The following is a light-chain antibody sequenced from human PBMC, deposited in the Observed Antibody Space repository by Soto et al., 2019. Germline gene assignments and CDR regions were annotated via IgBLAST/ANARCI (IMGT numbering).Light chain of an antibody. J-gene: IGKJ1*01. V-gene: IGKV1-5*03. CDR1: QTISSW. Sequence: DIQMTQSPSTLSGSVGDRVTITCRASQTISSWLAWYQQKPGKAPKLLIYKASTLKSGVPSRFSGSGSGTELTITISSLQTDDCESYYCQQYDSYSWTFGQGTKVDIK. CDR2: KAS. CDR3: QQYDSYSWT.